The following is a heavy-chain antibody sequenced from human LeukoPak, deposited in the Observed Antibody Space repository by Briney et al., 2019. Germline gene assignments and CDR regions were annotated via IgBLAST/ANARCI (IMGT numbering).Heavy chain of an antibody. CDR1: GFTFSSHG. J-gene: IGHJ4*02. Sequence: GGSLRLSCAASGFTFSSHGMHWVRQAPGKGLEWVAFIRYDGSSKYYADSVKGRFTISRDNSENTLYLQMNSLRAEDTAVYYCARETTVVTLYYFDYWGQGTLVTVSS. V-gene: IGHV3-30*02. CDR2: IRYDGSSK. CDR3: ARETTVVTLYYFDY. D-gene: IGHD4-23*01.